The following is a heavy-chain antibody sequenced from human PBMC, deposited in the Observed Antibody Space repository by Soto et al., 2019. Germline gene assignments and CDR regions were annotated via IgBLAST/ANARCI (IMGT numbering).Heavy chain of an antibody. V-gene: IGHV3-74*01. Sequence: EVPLVESGGGLVQPGGSLRLSCAASGFTFSSYWMHWVRQPPGKGLVWVSRINSDGSSTTYAGSLQGQFTISRDNAKNTLYLQMNSLRADDTAVYFCARSSTPFDYWGQGTLVTVSS. CDR2: INSDGSST. J-gene: IGHJ4*02. CDR3: ARSSTPFDY. D-gene: IGHD1-26*01. CDR1: GFTFSSYW.